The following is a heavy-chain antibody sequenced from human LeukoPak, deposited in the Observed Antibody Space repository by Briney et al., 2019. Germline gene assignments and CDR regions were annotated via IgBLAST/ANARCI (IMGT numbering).Heavy chain of an antibody. CDR2: LVYDARS. CDR1: GFPFSSYG. V-gene: IGHV3-33*01. D-gene: IGHD6-19*01. CDR3: ARDLSAAFDF. Sequence: GGSLRLSCAASGFPFSSYGMHWVRQAPGKGLEWVARLVYDARSDYGNSVKGRFSISRDDSKNTLFPDMSNLRVEDTALYYCARDLSAAFDFWGQGVLVTVSS. J-gene: IGHJ4*02.